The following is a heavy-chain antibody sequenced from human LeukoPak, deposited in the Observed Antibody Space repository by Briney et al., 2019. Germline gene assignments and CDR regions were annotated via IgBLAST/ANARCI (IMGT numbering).Heavy chain of an antibody. Sequence: ASVKVSCKASGYTFTSYGISWVRQAPGQGLEWMGWISAYNGNTNYAQKLQGRVTMTRNTSISTAYMELSSLRSEDTAVYYCARVVTYYDILTGYYDWYFDLWGRGTLVTVSS. V-gene: IGHV1-18*01. CDR1: GYTFTSYG. CDR2: ISAYNGNT. J-gene: IGHJ2*01. CDR3: ARVVTYYDILTGYYDWYFDL. D-gene: IGHD3-9*01.